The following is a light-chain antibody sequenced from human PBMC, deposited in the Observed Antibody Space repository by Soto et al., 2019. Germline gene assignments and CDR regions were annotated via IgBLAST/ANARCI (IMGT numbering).Light chain of an antibody. CDR2: EVT. V-gene: IGLV2-14*01. Sequence: QSALTQPASVSGSPGQSITISCTGTSSDIDTYNSVSWYQQHPGKAPKLIIYEVTNRPSGVSNRFSGSKSGDTDSLTISRLLAEDEADYYCSSYTSSTDYVFGTGTKVTVL. CDR1: SSDIDTYNS. J-gene: IGLJ1*01. CDR3: SSYTSSTDYV.